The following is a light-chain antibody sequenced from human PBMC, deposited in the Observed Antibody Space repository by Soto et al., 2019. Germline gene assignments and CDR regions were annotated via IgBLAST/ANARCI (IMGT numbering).Light chain of an antibody. Sequence: QSALTQPASVSGSPGQSITISCTETNSDVGSYNLVSWYQQHPGKAPKLMIYEGGKRPSGVSNRFSGSSSGNTASLTISGLQAEDEADYYCCSYAAHLTWVFGGGTKLTVL. J-gene: IGLJ3*02. CDR2: EGG. CDR3: CSYAAHLTWV. CDR1: NSDVGSYNL. V-gene: IGLV2-23*01.